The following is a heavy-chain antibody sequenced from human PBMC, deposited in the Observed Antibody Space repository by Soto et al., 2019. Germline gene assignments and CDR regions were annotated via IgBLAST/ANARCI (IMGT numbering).Heavy chain of an antibody. CDR2: ISGSSDSP. CDR3: AKEGTSGLYYFDY. D-gene: IGHD6-19*01. V-gene: IGHV3-23*01. J-gene: IGHJ4*02. CDR1: GFTFSNYA. Sequence: GALRLSCAASGFTFSNYAMSWVRQAPGKGLEWVSIISGSSDSPYYADSVKGRFTISRDNSRNTLYLQMNSLRAGDSAKYYCAKEGTSGLYYFDYWGQGTLVTVSS.